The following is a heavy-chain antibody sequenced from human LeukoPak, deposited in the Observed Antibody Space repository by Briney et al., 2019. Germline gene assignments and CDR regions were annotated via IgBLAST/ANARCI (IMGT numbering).Heavy chain of an antibody. CDR2: ISAYNGNT. CDR3: ARTTPGRAVAGSY. Sequence: EASVRVSCKASGYTFTSYAMHWVRQAPGQRLEWMGWISAYNGNTNYAQKLQGRVTMTTDTSTSTAYMELRSLRSDDTAVYYCARTTPGRAVAGSYWGQGTLVTVSS. V-gene: IGHV1-18*01. D-gene: IGHD6-19*01. J-gene: IGHJ4*02. CDR1: GYTFTSYA.